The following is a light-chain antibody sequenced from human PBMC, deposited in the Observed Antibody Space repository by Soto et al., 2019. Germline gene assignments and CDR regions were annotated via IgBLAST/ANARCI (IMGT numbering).Light chain of an antibody. V-gene: IGLV2-8*01. CDR2: DVI. CDR1: RSDIGDSNY. CDR3: ASNAGSSRHVV. J-gene: IGLJ2*01. Sequence: QSALTQPPSASGSPGQSVTISCTGSRSDIGDSNYVSWYQQHPRKAPKLIISDVINRPSGVPDRFSASKSGNTDSLTISGLQAEDEADYSCASNAGSSRHVVFGGGHKVTV.